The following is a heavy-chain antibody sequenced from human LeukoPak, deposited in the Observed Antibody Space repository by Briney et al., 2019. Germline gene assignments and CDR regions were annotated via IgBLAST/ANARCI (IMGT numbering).Heavy chain of an antibody. CDR1: GFSFSSYW. V-gene: IGHV3-74*01. D-gene: IGHD7-27*01. Sequence: GGSLRLSCAASGFSFSSYWMHWVRQAPGKGLVWVSRINSDGSSTSYADSVKGRFTISRDNAKRSVFLQMNSLRAEDTGLYYCAREDWGPRFDPRGQGTLVTVSS. CDR2: INSDGSST. CDR3: AREDWGPRFDP. J-gene: IGHJ5*02.